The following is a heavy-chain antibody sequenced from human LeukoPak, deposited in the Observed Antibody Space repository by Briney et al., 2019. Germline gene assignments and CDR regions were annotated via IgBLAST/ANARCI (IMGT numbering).Heavy chain of an antibody. V-gene: IGHV4-30-4*01. CDR3: AARIYGTNAFDY. CDR1: GGSISSGDYY. D-gene: IGHD1-7*01. Sequence: SETLSLTCTVPGGSISSGDYYWNWIRQPPGKGLEWIGYIYYSGSTYYSPSLQERLSISVDTSKNELSLKLTSVTAADTAVYYCAARIYGTNAFDYWGQGTVVTVSS. J-gene: IGHJ4*02. CDR2: IYYSGST.